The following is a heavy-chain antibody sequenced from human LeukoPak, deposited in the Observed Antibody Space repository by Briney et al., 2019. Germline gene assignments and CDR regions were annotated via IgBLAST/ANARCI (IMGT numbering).Heavy chain of an antibody. D-gene: IGHD3-3*01. CDR3: ARDLMSQAFWSGYPTYYYYYGMDV. Sequence: PGGSLRLSCAASGFTFSSYSMNWVRQAPGKGLEWVSYISSSSSTIYYADSVKGRFTISRDNSKNTLYLQMNSLRAEDTAVYYCARDLMSQAFWSGYPTYYYYYGMDVWGQGTTVTVSS. V-gene: IGHV3-48*01. CDR2: ISSSSSTI. CDR1: GFTFSSYS. J-gene: IGHJ6*02.